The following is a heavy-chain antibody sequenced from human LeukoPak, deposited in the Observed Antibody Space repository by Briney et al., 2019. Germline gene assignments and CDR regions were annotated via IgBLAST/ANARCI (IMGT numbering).Heavy chain of an antibody. V-gene: IGHV1-2*02. CDR1: GYTFTGYY. CDR3: AKDQDYYGSRQLDY. Sequence: ASVKVSRKASGYTFTGYYMHWVRQAPGQGLEWMGWINPNSGGTNYAQKFQGRVTMTRDTSISTAYMELSRLRSDDTAVYYCAKDQDYYGSRQLDYWGQGTLVTVSS. D-gene: IGHD3-10*01. J-gene: IGHJ4*02. CDR2: INPNSGGT.